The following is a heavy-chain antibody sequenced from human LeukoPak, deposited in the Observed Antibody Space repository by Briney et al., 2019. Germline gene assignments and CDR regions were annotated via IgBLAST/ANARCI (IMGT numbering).Heavy chain of an antibody. D-gene: IGHD3-10*01. Sequence: SETLSLTCTVSGGSISSGGYYWSWLRQHPGKGLEWIGYIYYSGSTYYNPSLKSRVTISVDTSKNQFSLKLSSVTAADTAVYYCTRFTMVRGVISWFDPWGQGTLVTVSS. CDR2: IYYSGST. J-gene: IGHJ5*02. CDR3: TRFTMVRGVISWFDP. V-gene: IGHV4-31*03. CDR1: GGSISSGGYY.